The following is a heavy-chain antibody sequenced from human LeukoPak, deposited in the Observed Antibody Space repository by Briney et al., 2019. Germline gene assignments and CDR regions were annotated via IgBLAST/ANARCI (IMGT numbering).Heavy chain of an antibody. CDR2: ISAYNGNT. D-gene: IGHD6-13*01. Sequence: ASVKVSCKASGYTFTSYGISWVRQAPGQGPEWMGWISAYNGNTNYAQKFQGRVTMTRDTSISTAYMELSRLRSEDTAVYYCARTAAGTIPLDYWGQGTLVTVSS. CDR3: ARTAAGTIPLDY. CDR1: GYTFTSYG. J-gene: IGHJ4*02. V-gene: IGHV1-18*01.